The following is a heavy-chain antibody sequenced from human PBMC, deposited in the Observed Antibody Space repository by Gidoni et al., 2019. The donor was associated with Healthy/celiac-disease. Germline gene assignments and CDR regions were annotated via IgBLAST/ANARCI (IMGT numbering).Heavy chain of an antibody. CDR1: CGSFSGYY. Sequence: QVQLQQWGAGLLKPSETLSLTCAVYCGSFSGYYWSWIRQPPGKGLEWLGEINHSGSTNYNPSLKSRVTISVDTSKNQFSLKLSSVTAADTAVYYCARGPYDYDFWSGSDPPFFDYWGQGTLVTVSS. CDR2: INHSGST. J-gene: IGHJ4*02. V-gene: IGHV4-34*01. CDR3: ARGPYDYDFWSGSDPPFFDY. D-gene: IGHD3-3*01.